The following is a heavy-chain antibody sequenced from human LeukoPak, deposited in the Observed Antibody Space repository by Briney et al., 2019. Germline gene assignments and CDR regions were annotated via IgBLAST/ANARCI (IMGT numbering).Heavy chain of an antibody. D-gene: IGHD1-26*01. CDR1: GFTFSDYY. CDR3: AKINMQWELLPVRIDY. V-gene: IGHV3-23*01. Sequence: GGSLRLSCAASGFTFSDYYMSWIRQAPGKGLERVSGISGSGDRTYYADSVKGRFTISRDSSKNTLYLQMNSLRAEDTAVYYRAKINMQWELLPVRIDYWGQGTLVSVSP. J-gene: IGHJ4*02. CDR2: ISGSGDRT.